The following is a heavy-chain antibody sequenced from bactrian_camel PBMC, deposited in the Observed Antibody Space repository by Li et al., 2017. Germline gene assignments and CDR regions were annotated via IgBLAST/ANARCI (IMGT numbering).Heavy chain of an antibody. CDR2: IGWDGRT. V-gene: IGHV3S10*01. Sequence: DVQLVESGGGSVEAGGSLRVSCAASGFDFSSTYMSWIRKAPGKGLEWLSGIGWDGRTYYSDSVQGRFTISRDNAKNTVYLQMNNLKPEDTAMYYCAASSSLCYNVDYATFWGQGTQV. CDR1: GFDFSSTY. J-gene: IGHJ4*01. D-gene: IGHD4*01. CDR3: AASSSLCYNVDYATF.